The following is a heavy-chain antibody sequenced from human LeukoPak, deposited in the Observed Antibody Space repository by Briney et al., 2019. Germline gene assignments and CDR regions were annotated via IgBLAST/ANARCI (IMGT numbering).Heavy chain of an antibody. CDR1: GGSISSYY. Sequence: SETLSLTCTVSGGSISSYYWSWIRQPPGKGLEWIGYIYYSGSTNYNPSFKSRVTISVDTSKNQFSLKLSSVTAADTAVYYCARGSMVRGVTGLYYYYMDVWGKGTTVTVSS. CDR3: ARGSMVRGVTGLYYYYMDV. D-gene: IGHD3-10*01. CDR2: IYYSGST. V-gene: IGHV4-59*01. J-gene: IGHJ6*03.